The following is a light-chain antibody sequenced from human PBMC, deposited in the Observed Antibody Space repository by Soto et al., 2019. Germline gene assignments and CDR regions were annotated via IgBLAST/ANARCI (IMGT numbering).Light chain of an antibody. CDR3: QQYNYWPPWT. J-gene: IGKJ1*01. CDR2: DAS. Sequence: ILMTQSPATLSVSPGERATLSCRARQSASNNLAWYQQKPGQAPRLLIYDASTRATGIPARFSGSGSGTEFTLTISGLQSEDFAVYYCQQYNYWPPWTFGQGTKVEIK. V-gene: IGKV3-15*01. CDR1: QSASNN.